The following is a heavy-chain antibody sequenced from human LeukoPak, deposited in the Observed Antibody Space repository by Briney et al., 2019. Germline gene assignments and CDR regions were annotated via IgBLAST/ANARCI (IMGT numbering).Heavy chain of an antibody. CDR1: GFTFSSYW. CDR3: ARAPSYCSSTSCRKGGAFDI. J-gene: IGHJ3*02. CDR2: IKQDGSEK. Sequence: GGSLRLSCAASGFTFSSYWMSWVRQAPGKGLEWVANIKQDGSEKYYVDSVKGRFTISRDNAKNSLYLQMNSLRAEDTAVYYCARAPSYCSSTSCRKGGAFDIWGQGTMVTVSS. V-gene: IGHV3-7*01. D-gene: IGHD2-2*01.